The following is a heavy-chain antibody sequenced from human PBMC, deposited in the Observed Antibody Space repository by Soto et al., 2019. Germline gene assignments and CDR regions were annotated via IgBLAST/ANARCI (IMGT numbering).Heavy chain of an antibody. D-gene: IGHD2-15*01. Sequence: SETLSLTCTFSGFSISSSSYCLGWIRKPPGKGLEWIGSIYYSGSTYYNPSLKSRVTISIDTSKNQFSLKLSSVTAADTAVYYCAMANLGYCSGGSCYRFDYWGQGTLVTVSS. CDR2: IYYSGST. J-gene: IGHJ4*02. CDR1: GFSISSSSYC. V-gene: IGHV4-39*01. CDR3: AMANLGYCSGGSCYRFDY.